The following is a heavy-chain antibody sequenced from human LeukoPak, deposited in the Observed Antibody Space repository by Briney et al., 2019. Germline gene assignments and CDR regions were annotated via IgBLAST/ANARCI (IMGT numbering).Heavy chain of an antibody. CDR1: GGSISKSDYY. D-gene: IGHD2-8*02. J-gene: IGHJ4*02. CDR3: AKARGRGQVDHDTGGYINE. Sequence: AGTLSLTRTGSGGSISKSDYYWDWLRQPPGKGLEWFISNNYRGSNYYNPSLESRATIPVDTSKNLFSLRKSSVTGADAGVYFCAKARGRGQVDHDTGGYINEWGQGTPVSVSS. V-gene: IGHV4-39*01. CDR2: NNYRGSN.